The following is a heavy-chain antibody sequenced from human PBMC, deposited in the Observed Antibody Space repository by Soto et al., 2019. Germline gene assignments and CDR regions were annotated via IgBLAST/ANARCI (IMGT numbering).Heavy chain of an antibody. CDR3: ARLRIAAAGAHFDY. Sequence: PETLSLTCTVSGGSISSSSYYWGWIRQPPGKGLEWIGSIYYSGSTYYNPSLKSRVTISVDTSKNQFSLKLSPVTAADTAVYYCARLRIAAAGAHFDYWGQGTLVTVSS. J-gene: IGHJ4*02. V-gene: IGHV4-39*01. CDR1: GGSISSSSYY. D-gene: IGHD6-13*01. CDR2: IYYSGST.